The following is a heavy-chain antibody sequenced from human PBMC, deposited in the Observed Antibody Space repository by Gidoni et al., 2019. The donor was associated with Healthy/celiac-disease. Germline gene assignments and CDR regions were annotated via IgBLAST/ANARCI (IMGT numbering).Heavy chain of an antibody. CDR3: ARDRATTGGYSSCLRY. V-gene: IGHV1-2*02. D-gene: IGHD5-18*01. CDR2: INPNSGGT. Sequence: QVQLVQSGAEVKKPGASVKVSCKASGYTFTGYYMHWVRQAPGQGLEWMGWINPNSGGTNYAQKFQGRVTMTRDTSISTAYMELSRLRSDDTAVYYCARDRATTGGYSSCLRYWGQGTLVTVPS. J-gene: IGHJ4*02. CDR1: GYTFTGYY.